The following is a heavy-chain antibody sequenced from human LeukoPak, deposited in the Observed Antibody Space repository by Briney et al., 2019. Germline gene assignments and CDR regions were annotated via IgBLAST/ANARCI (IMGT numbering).Heavy chain of an antibody. CDR3: ARQPRYCSGGSCYRFDY. Sequence: SETLSLTCAVYGGSFNDYYWSWIRQPPGKGLEWIGQIYHNGTTNCNPSLKSRVSLSVDTSRNQFSLRLSSVTAADTAVYYCARQPRYCSGGSCYRFDYWGQGTLVTVSS. J-gene: IGHJ4*02. D-gene: IGHD2-15*01. V-gene: IGHV4-34*01. CDR2: IYHNGTT. CDR1: GGSFNDYY.